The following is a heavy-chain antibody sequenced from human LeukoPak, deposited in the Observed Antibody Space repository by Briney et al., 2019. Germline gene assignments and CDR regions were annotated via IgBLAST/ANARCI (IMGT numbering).Heavy chain of an antibody. CDR2: INHSGST. CDR3: ATLGAVAGTKYYYYYMDV. Sequence: PSETLSLTCAVYGGSFSGYYWSWIRQPPPKGLEWIGEINHSGSTNYNPPLKSRVTISVDTSKNQYSLKLSSVTAADTAVYYCATLGAVAGTKYYYYYMDVWGKGTTVTVSS. D-gene: IGHD6-19*01. J-gene: IGHJ6*03. V-gene: IGHV4-34*01. CDR1: GGSFSGYY.